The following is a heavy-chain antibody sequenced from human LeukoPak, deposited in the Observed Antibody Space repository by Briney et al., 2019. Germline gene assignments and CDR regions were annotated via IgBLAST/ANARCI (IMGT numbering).Heavy chain of an antibody. J-gene: IGHJ4*02. CDR3: TRGGGDIQWIQLW. V-gene: IGHV3-49*04. Sequence: GGSLRPFCTASGFTFGDYAMSWVRQATGKGLEWVGFIRSKAYGGTTEYAASVKGRFTISRDDSKSIAYPQMNSLKTEDTAVYYCTRGGGDIQWIQLWWGQGTLVTVSS. CDR2: IRSKAYGGTT. D-gene: IGHD5-18*01. CDR1: GFTFGDYA.